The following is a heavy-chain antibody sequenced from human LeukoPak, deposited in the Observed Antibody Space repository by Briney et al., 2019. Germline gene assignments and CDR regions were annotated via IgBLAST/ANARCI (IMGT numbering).Heavy chain of an antibody. V-gene: IGHV4-39*07. J-gene: IGHJ6*02. CDR3: ARENYYDSSGMDV. Sequence: SETLSLTCTVSGGSISSSSYYWGWIRQPPGKGLEWIGNIYYSGSTYYNTSLKSRITISVDTSKYQFSLKMSSLTAADTAVYYCARENYYDSSGMDVWGQGTTVTVSS. CDR2: IYYSGST. CDR1: GGSISSSSYY. D-gene: IGHD3-22*01.